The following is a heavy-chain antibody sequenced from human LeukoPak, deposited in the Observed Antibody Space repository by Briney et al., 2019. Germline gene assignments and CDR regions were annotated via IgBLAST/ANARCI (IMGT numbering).Heavy chain of an antibody. J-gene: IGHJ4*02. CDR1: GFAFSSYA. D-gene: IGHD6-6*01. CDR2: IDGGGGLT. CDR3: AREGAYSSSSDVDY. V-gene: IGHV3-23*01. Sequence: GGSLRLSCTASGFAFSSYAMSWVRQAPGVGLEWVSAIDGGGGLTWHADSVRGRFTISRDNVKNSLYLEMNNLRAEDTAIYFCAREGAYSSSSDVDYWGQGTLVTVSS.